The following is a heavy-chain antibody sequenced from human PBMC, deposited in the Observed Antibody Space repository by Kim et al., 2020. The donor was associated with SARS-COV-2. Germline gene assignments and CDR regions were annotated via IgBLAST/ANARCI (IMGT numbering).Heavy chain of an antibody. CDR3: ARVGVDYYYGSGSYYNGYYYYYGMDV. CDR1: GFTFSSYW. CDR2: IKQDGSEK. D-gene: IGHD3-10*01. J-gene: IGHJ6*02. V-gene: IGHV3-7*01. Sequence: GGSLRLSCAASGFTFSSYWMSWVRQAPGKGLEWVANIKQDGSEKYYVDSVKGRFTISRDNAKNSLYLQMNSLRDEDTAVYYCARVGVDYYYGSGSYYNGYYYYYGMDVWGQGTTVTVSS.